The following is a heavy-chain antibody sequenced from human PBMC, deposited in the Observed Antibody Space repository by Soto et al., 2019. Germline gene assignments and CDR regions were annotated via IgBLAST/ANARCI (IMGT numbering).Heavy chain of an antibody. CDR1: GYTFTNYG. Sequence: QVQLVQSGAEVKKPGASVKVSCKASGYTFTNYGITWVRQAPGQGLEWMGGISTHNGNTKYAHNLQGRVTRTTATSTTTAYMDLRSLRFDDTAVYYCARELDCSSTGCYAAWFDPWGQGTLVTVSS. CDR3: ARELDCSSTGCYAAWFDP. V-gene: IGHV1-18*01. CDR2: ISTHNGNT. J-gene: IGHJ5*02. D-gene: IGHD2-2*01.